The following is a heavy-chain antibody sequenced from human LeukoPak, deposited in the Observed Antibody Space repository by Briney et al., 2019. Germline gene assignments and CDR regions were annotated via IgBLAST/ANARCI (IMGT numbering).Heavy chain of an antibody. V-gene: IGHV4-61*02. CDR2: IYTSGST. D-gene: IGHD3-10*01. CDR1: GGSISSGSYY. Sequence: PSETLSLTCTVSGGSISSGSYYWSWIRQPAGKGLEWIGRIYTSGSTNYNPSLKSRVTISVDTSKNQFSLKLSSVTAADTAVYYCARRSITMVRGVIIEDMDVWGKGTTVTISS. J-gene: IGHJ6*03. CDR3: ARRSITMVRGVIIEDMDV.